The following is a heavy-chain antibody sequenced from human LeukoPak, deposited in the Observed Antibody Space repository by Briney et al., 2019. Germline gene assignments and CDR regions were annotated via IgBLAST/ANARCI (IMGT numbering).Heavy chain of an antibody. Sequence: GASVKVSCKASGYTFTSYYMHWVRQAPGQGLEWMGIINPSGGSTSYAQKFQGRVTMTWDTSTSTVYMELSSLRSEDTAVYYCARLAAAGKVDYWGQGTLVTVSS. D-gene: IGHD6-13*01. CDR2: INPSGGST. V-gene: IGHV1-46*01. CDR1: GYTFTSYY. J-gene: IGHJ4*02. CDR3: ARLAAAGKVDY.